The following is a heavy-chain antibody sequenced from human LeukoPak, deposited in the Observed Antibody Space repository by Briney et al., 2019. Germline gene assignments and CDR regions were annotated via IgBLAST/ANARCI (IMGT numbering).Heavy chain of an antibody. CDR2: ISSSGSTI. V-gene: IGHV3-48*03. D-gene: IGHD3-3*02. CDR3: ARDNLARSFDY. CDR1: GFTFSSYE. Sequence: GGSLRLSCAASGFTFSSYEMNWVRQAPGKGLEWVSYISSSGSTIYYADSVKGRFTISRYNAKNSLYLQMNSLRAEDTAVYYCARDNLARSFDYWGQGTLVTVSS. J-gene: IGHJ4*02.